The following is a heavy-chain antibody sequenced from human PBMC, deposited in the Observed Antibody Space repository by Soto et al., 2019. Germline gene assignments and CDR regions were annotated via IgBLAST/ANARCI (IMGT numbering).Heavy chain of an antibody. Sequence: GGSLRLSCAASGFTFSSYWMHWVRQAPGKGLVWVSRINSDGSSISFADSVKGRFTISRDNAKNTLYLQMNSLRAEDTAVYYCARPLESGYDWGYFDLWGRGTLVTVSS. CDR3: ARPLESGYDWGYFDL. D-gene: IGHD5-12*01. CDR1: GFTFSSYW. J-gene: IGHJ2*01. CDR2: INSDGSSI. V-gene: IGHV3-74*01.